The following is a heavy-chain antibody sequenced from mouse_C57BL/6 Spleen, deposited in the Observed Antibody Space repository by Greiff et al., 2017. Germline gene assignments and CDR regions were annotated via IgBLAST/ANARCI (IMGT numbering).Heavy chain of an antibody. CDR3: SKPGTGVSWFAY. CDR1: GYTFTSYW. CDR2: IDPSDSYT. J-gene: IGHJ3*01. Sequence: QVQLQQPGAELVKPGASVKLSCKASGYTFTSYWMQWVKQRPGQGLEWIGEIDPSDSYTNYNQKFKGKATLTVDTSSSTAYMQLSSLTSADSAVYYCSKPGTGVSWFAYWGQGTLVTVSA. V-gene: IGHV1-50*01. D-gene: IGHD4-1*01.